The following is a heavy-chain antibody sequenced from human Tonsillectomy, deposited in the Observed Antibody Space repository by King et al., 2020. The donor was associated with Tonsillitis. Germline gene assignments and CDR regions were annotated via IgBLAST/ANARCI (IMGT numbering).Heavy chain of an antibody. D-gene: IGHD6-13*01. Sequence: VQLVESGGGLVQPGGSLRLSCAASGFTFSSYAMSWVRQAPGKGLEWVSAISTSGGSTYYADSVKGRFTISRDNFKNRLYLQMNSLRAEDTAIYYCAKESSSWPQTYDDYWGQGTLVTVSS. J-gene: IGHJ4*02. CDR3: AKESSSWPQTYDDY. CDR2: ISTSGGST. V-gene: IGHV3-23*04. CDR1: GFTFSSYA.